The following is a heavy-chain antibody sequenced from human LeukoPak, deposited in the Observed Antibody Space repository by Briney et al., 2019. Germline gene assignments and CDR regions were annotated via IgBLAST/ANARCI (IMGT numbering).Heavy chain of an antibody. CDR3: AKDRARIVGATTDLDY. CDR2: ISWNSGSI. V-gene: IGHV3-9*01. Sequence: PGGSLRLSCAASGFTFDDYAMHWVRQAPGKGLEWVSGISWNSGSIGYADSVKGRFTISRDNAKNSLYLQMNSLRAEDTALYYCAKDRARIVGATTDLDYWGQGTLVTVSS. CDR1: GFTFDDYA. J-gene: IGHJ4*02. D-gene: IGHD1-26*01.